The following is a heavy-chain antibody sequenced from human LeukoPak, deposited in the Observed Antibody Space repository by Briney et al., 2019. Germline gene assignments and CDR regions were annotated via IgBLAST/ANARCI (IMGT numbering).Heavy chain of an antibody. D-gene: IGHD3-22*01. CDR2: INHSGST. CDR1: GGSFSGYY. V-gene: IGHV4-34*01. CDR3: AGSGYYYL. Sequence: SETLSLTCAVYGGSFSGYYWSWIRQPPGKGLEWIGEINHSGSTNYNPSLKSRVTISVDTSKNQFSLKLSSLTAADTAVYYCAGSGYYYLWGQGTLVTVSS. J-gene: IGHJ4*02.